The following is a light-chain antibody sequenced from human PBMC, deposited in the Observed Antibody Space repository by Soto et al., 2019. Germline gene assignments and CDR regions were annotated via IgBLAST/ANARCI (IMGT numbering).Light chain of an antibody. V-gene: IGLV1-40*01. J-gene: IGLJ3*02. CDR2: GDD. CDR3: QSFDSSLSGWV. CDR1: SSNVGAGNV. Sequence: QSVLTQPPSVSGAPGQRVTISCTGSSSNVGAGNVVHWYQQLPGTAPKLLISGDDNRPSGVPDRFSGSHSGSSASRAIPGLQAADEAADYCQSFDSSLSGWVFGGGTKVTVL.